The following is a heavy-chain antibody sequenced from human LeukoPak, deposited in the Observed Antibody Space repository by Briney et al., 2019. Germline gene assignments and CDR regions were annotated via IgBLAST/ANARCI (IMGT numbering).Heavy chain of an antibody. CDR1: GFSLSSYN. V-gene: IGHV3-21*01. CDR3: ARDPYSGSYGDSYYYYMDV. Sequence: GGSLRLSCEASGFSLSSYNMNWVRQAPGKGLEWVSSITTSSTYTFYADSVKGRFTISRDNAKNSLYLQMNSLRAEDTAVYYCARDPYSGSYGDSYYYYMDVWGKGTTVTISS. CDR2: ITTSSTYT. D-gene: IGHD1-26*01. J-gene: IGHJ6*03.